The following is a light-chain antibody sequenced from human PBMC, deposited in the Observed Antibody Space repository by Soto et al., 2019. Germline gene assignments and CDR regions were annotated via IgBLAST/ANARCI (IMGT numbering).Light chain of an antibody. CDR3: QQYNNWPPT. V-gene: IGKV3-15*01. CDR1: QSISSY. Sequence: MTQSPSSLSASVGDRVTITCRASQSISSYLNWYQQKPGQAPRLLIYGASTRATTIPARFSGSGSGTEFTLTISSLQSEDFAVYYCQQYNNWPPTFGGGTKVEIK. J-gene: IGKJ4*01. CDR2: GAS.